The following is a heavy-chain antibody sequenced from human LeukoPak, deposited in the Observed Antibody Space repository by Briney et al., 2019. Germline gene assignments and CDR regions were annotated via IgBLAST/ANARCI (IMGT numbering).Heavy chain of an antibody. CDR3: VKSPSDGLDV. CDR1: GFTISIHH. V-gene: IGHV3-64D*09. J-gene: IGHJ6*02. CDR2: IFANGHVT. Sequence: GGSLRLSCSASGFTISIHHMHWVRQAPGKGLEYVSTIFANGHVTSYAASVKGRFTAYRDDSKNTVYLQMSSLRPEDTAVYYCVKSPSDGLDVWGQGATVTVSS.